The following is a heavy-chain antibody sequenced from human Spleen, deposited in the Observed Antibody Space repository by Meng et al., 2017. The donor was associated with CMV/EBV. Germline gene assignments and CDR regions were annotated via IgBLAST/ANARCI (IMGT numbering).Heavy chain of an antibody. Sequence: TFRNYAISWVRQAPGQGLEWMGGIIPVVGIVNYVQRFQGRVTITADESTSTAYMELSSLRSEDTAVYYCARDHRDCTGGNCYWFDPWGQGTLVTVSS. J-gene: IGHJ5*02. CDR3: ARDHRDCTGGNCYWFDP. CDR2: IIPVVGIV. CDR1: TFRNYA. D-gene: IGHD2-8*02. V-gene: IGHV1-69*01.